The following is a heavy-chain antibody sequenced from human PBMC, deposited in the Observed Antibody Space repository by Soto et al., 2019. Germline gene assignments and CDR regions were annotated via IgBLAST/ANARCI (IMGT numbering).Heavy chain of an antibody. V-gene: IGHV1-18*04. CDR3: ARDSRYFDWLFNGMDV. J-gene: IGHJ6*02. D-gene: IGHD3-9*01. CDR2: ISAYNGNT. Sequence: SVKVSCKVSGYTFTGYGVSWVREAPGQGLEWMGWISAYNGNTNYAQKLQGRVTMTTDTSTSTAYMELRSLRSDDTAVYYCARDSRYFDWLFNGMDVWGQGTTVTVSS. CDR1: GYTFTGYG.